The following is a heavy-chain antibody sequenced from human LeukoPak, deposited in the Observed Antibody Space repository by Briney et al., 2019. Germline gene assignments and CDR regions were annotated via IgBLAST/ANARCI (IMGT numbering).Heavy chain of an antibody. Sequence: SETLSLTCTVSGGSISSGNYLWSWIRQPAGKGLEWIGRIYTSGSTNYNPSLKSRVTISVDTSKNQFSLKLSSVTAADTAVYYCARSPLEYDFWSGRHYYFDYWGQGTLVTVSS. CDR1: GGSISSGNYL. CDR3: ARSPLEYDFWSGRHYYFDY. J-gene: IGHJ4*02. V-gene: IGHV4-61*02. D-gene: IGHD3-3*01. CDR2: IYTSGST.